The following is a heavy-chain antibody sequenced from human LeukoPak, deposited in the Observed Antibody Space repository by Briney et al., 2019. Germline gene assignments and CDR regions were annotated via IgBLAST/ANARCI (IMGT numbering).Heavy chain of an antibody. CDR3: AREAFKVDDSSGYYGMDV. D-gene: IGHD3-22*01. V-gene: IGHV4-39*07. CDR1: GGSISSSSYY. Sequence: PSETLSLTCTVSGGSISSSSYYWGWIRQPPGKGLEWIGSIYYSGSTYYNPSLKSRVTISVDTSKNQFSLKLSSVTAADTAVYYCAREAFKVDDSSGYYGMDVWGQGTTVTVSS. J-gene: IGHJ6*02. CDR2: IYYSGST.